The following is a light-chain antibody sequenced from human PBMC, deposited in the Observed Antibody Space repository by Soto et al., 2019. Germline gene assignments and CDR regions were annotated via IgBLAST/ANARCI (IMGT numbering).Light chain of an antibody. CDR1: SSDVGGYNY. CDR2: DVS. Sequence: QSALTQPASVSGSPGQSITISCTGTSSDVGGYNYVSWYQQHPDKAPQLMIYDVSNRPSGVSNRFSGSKSGNTASLTISGLQAEDEADYYCSSYTSSSTLDVFGTGTKLTVL. CDR3: SSYTSSSTLDV. V-gene: IGLV2-14*03. J-gene: IGLJ1*01.